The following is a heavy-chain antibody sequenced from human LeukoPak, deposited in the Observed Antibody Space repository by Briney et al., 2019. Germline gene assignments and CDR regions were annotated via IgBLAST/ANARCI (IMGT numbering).Heavy chain of an antibody. V-gene: IGHV1-46*01. CDR3: ARARSFAITPDY. Sequence: GASVKVSCKVSGYTLTELSMHWVRQAPGQGLEWMGIIIPSDGSTTYAQKFQGRVTLTRDTSTSTLHMELSSLRSEDAAVYYCARARSFAITPDYWGQGTLVTVSS. CDR1: GYTLTELS. D-gene: IGHD5-24*01. J-gene: IGHJ4*02. CDR2: IIPSDGST.